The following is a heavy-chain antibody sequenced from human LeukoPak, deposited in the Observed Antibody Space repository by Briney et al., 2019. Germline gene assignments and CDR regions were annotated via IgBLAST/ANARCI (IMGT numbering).Heavy chain of an antibody. CDR1: GYTFASYE. J-gene: IGHJ2*01. Sequence: ASVKVSCKASGYTFASYEINWVRQVTGQGPEWMGWMDPNTGDTAYAQTFQGRVTMTRNTSISTAYMELSSLGSEDTAVYYCARVPGRLRLGDRYWYFDLWGRGTLVTVSS. V-gene: IGHV1-8*01. CDR2: MDPNTGDT. CDR3: ARVPGRLRLGDRYWYFDL. D-gene: IGHD3-16*01.